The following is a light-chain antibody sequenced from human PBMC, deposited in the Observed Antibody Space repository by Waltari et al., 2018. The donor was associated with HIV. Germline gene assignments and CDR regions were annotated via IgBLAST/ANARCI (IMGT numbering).Light chain of an antibody. Sequence: QSALTQPASVSGSPGQSITISCTGSGSDIGGYNYVSWYQHYPGKAPKLIIYDVSRRPSLVSKRFSGSKSGNTASLTISGLRAEDEADYYCSSYTSITLIFGGGTKLTVL. CDR3: SSYTSITLI. CDR2: DVS. J-gene: IGLJ2*01. CDR1: GSDIGGYNY. V-gene: IGLV2-14*03.